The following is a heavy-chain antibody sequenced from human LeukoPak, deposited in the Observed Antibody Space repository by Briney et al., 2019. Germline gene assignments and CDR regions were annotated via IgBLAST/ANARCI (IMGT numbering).Heavy chain of an antibody. J-gene: IGHJ4*02. Sequence: GGSLRLSCAASGFTFSSYWMSWVRQAPGKGLEWVANIKQDGSEKYYVDSVKGRFTISRDNAKNSLYLQMNSLRAEDTAVYYCAREYSSSWYGDYYFDYWGQGTLVTVSS. CDR2: IKQDGSEK. V-gene: IGHV3-7*01. CDR1: GFTFSSYW. CDR3: AREYSSSWYGDYYFDY. D-gene: IGHD6-13*01.